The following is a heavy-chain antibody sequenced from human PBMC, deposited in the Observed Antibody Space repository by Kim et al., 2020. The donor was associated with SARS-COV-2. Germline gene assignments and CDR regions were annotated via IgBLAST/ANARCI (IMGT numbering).Heavy chain of an antibody. Sequence: YYADSVGGRFTNTRDNSQNTLYLQMNSLRAEDTAVYYCANTPLSYYFMDVWGKGTTVTVSS. J-gene: IGHJ6*03. CDR3: ANTPLSYYFMDV. V-gene: IGHV3-23*01. D-gene: IGHD2-15*01.